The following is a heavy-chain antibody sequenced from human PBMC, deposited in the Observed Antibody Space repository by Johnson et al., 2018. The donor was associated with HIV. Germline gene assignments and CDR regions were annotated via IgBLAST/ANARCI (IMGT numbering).Heavy chain of an antibody. CDR1: GFTFSSYA. D-gene: IGHD2-2*01. CDR2: ISYDGSNK. CDR3: ARDGGYCSSTSCFRHWASAFDI. Sequence: QEQLVVSGGGVVQPGRSLRLSCAASGFTFSSYAMHWVRQDPGKGLEWVAVISYDGSNKYYADSVKGRFTISRDNSKNTLYLQMNSLRAEDTAVYYCARDGGYCSSTSCFRHWASAFDIWGQGTMVTVSS. V-gene: IGHV3-30-3*01. J-gene: IGHJ3*02.